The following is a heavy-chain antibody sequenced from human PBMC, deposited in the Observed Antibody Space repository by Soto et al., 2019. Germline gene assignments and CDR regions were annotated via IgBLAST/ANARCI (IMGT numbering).Heavy chain of an antibody. J-gene: IGHJ6*02. D-gene: IGHD3-16*01. CDR1: GYSFTSSR. CDR3: ARYIWGGDGGPTYGMDV. Sequence: GESLQISCKGPGYSFTSSRTSWVRQMHGKALEWRGRTYPSHSYTNYSPSFQGHVTISADKSISTAYLRWSSLKASDTVMYYGARYIWGGDGGPTYGMDVWGQGTTVTVSS. V-gene: IGHV5-10-1*01. CDR2: TYPSHSYT.